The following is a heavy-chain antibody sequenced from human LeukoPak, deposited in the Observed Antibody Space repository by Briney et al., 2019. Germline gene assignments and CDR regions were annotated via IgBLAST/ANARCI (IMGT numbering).Heavy chain of an antibody. J-gene: IGHJ4*02. CDR3: TTAQATPYY. D-gene: IGHD1-26*01. CDR2: PKSKADAGTT. CDR1: GFAFTNAW. V-gene: IGHV3-15*07. Sequence: PGGSLRLSCAASGFAFTNAWMNWVRQAPGKGLEWVGRPKSKADAGTTDYAAPVKGRFTISRDDSKNMLYLQMNSLKTEDTAVYYCTTAQATPYYWGQGTLVTVSS.